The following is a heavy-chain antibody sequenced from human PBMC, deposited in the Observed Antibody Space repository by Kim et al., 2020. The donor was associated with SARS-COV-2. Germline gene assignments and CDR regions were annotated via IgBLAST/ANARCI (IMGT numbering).Heavy chain of an antibody. CDR3: AKQVVVVPAAILLGPSGMDV. D-gene: IGHD2-2*02. V-gene: IGHV3-23*01. J-gene: IGHJ6*02. Sequence: RFTISRDNSKNTLYLQMNSLRAEDTAVYYCAKQVVVVPAAILLGPSGMDVWGQGTTVTVSS.